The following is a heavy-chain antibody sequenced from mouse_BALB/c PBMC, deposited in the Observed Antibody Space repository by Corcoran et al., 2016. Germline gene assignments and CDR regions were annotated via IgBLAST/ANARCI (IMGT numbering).Heavy chain of an antibody. CDR2: INTYTGEP. V-gene: IGHV9-3-1*01. D-gene: IGHD1-1*01. CDR3: ATPDGSSYFDY. CDR1: GYTFTNYG. Sequence: QIQMVQSGPELKKPGETVKISCKASGYTFTNYGMNGVKQAPGKGLKWMGWINTYTGEPTYADDFKGRFAFSLETSASTAYLQINNLKNEDTATYFCATPDGSSYFDYWGQGTTLTVSS. J-gene: IGHJ2*01.